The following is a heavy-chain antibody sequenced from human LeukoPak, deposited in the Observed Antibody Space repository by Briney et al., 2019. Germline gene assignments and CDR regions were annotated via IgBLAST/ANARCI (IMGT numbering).Heavy chain of an antibody. Sequence: ASVKVSCKASGYTFTGYYMHWVRQAPGQGLEWMGWINPNSGGTNYAQKFQGRVTMTRDTSISTAYMELSRLRSDDTAVYYCARMDWNDGIMRRWGQGTLVTVSS. CDR2: INPNSGGT. CDR3: ARMDWNDGIMRR. D-gene: IGHD1-1*01. V-gene: IGHV1-2*02. J-gene: IGHJ4*02. CDR1: GYTFTGYY.